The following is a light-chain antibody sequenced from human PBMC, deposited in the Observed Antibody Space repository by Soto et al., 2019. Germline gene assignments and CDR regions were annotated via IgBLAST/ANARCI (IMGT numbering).Light chain of an antibody. J-gene: IGKJ5*01. CDR2: GSS. CDR3: QQYSNWPPAIT. Sequence: EIVLTQSPATLSVSPGERATLSCSATETISTNLAWFQRKPGQPPRLLIYGSSTRATGVPDRFSGSGSGTVFTLIISSLQSEDVALYYCQQYSNWPPAITFGQGTRLEIK. V-gene: IGKV3-15*01. CDR1: ETISTN.